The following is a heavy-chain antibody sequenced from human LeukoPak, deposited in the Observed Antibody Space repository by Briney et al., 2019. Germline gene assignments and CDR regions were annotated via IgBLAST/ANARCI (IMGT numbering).Heavy chain of an antibody. Sequence: PSETLSLTCTVSGGSISSYYWSWIRQPPGKGLEWSGNIYYSGSTNYNPSLKSRVTISVDTSKNQFSLKLSSVTAADTAVYYCAKDLTTVTSQGDYWGQGTLVTVSS. CDR1: GGSISSYY. V-gene: IGHV4-59*12. D-gene: IGHD4-17*01. CDR2: IYYSGST. J-gene: IGHJ4*02. CDR3: AKDLTTVTSQGDY.